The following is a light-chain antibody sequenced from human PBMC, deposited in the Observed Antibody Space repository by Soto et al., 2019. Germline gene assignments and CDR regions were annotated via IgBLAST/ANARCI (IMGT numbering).Light chain of an antibody. J-gene: IGKJ3*01. CDR2: DAS. CDR1: QSVNAY. CDR3: QTSGTWHFT. Sequence: EIVLTQSPATLSLSPGERATLSCRASQSVNAYLAWYQQKPGQPPRLLIYDASNRATGIPARFSGSGSGTDSAPSITRIEHAEFGVHYGQTSGTWHFTFGP. V-gene: IGKV3-11*01.